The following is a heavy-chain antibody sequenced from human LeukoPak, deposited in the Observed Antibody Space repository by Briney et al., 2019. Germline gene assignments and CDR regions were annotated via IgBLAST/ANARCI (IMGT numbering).Heavy chain of an antibody. CDR1: GYTFTGYY. Sequence: GASVTVSCKASGYTFTGYYMHWVRQAPGQGLEWMGWINPNSGGTNYAQKSQGRVTMTRDTSISTAYMELSRLRSDDTAVYYCARRYSSSWYDYYYYMDVWGKGTTVTISS. D-gene: IGHD6-13*01. V-gene: IGHV1-2*02. J-gene: IGHJ6*03. CDR3: ARRYSSSWYDYYYYMDV. CDR2: INPNSGGT.